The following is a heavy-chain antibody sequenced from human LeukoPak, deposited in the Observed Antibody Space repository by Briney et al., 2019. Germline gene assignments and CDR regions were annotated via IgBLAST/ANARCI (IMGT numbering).Heavy chain of an antibody. J-gene: IGHJ6*02. CDR1: GFKFKSYW. CDR3: ARGRYGMDV. Sequence: GGSLRLSCAVSGFKFKSYWMSWVRQAPGRGLEWVATIKQDGSDRYYVDSVKGRFTISRDNTKNSMDLQVNSLRAEDTAVYYCARGRYGMDVWGQGTTVTVSS. V-gene: IGHV3-7*05. CDR2: IKQDGSDR.